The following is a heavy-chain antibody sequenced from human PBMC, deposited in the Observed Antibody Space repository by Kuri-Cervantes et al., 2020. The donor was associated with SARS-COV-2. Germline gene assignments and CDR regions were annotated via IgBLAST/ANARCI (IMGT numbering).Heavy chain of an antibody. Sequence: ASVKVSCKASGYTFTSYGISWVRQAPGQGLEWMGIINPSGGSTSYAQKFQGRVTMTRDTSTSTVYMELSSLRSEDTAVYYCAREASNYYDSSGYYLGYYFDYWGQGTLVTVSS. CDR2: INPSGGST. CDR3: AREASNYYDSSGYYLGYYFDY. J-gene: IGHJ4*02. CDR1: GYTFTSYG. D-gene: IGHD3-22*01. V-gene: IGHV1-46*03.